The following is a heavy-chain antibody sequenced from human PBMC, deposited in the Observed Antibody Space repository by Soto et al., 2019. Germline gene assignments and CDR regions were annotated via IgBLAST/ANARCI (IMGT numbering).Heavy chain of an antibody. D-gene: IGHD2-2*01. CDR3: ARLGSLVVTAALFSDVLDP. CDR1: GGSISSYY. Sequence: PSETLSLTCTVSGGSISSYYWSWIRQPPGKGLEWIGYIYYSGSTNYNPSLKSRVTISVDTSKNQFSLKLSSVTAADTAVYYCARLGSLVVTAALFSDVLDPRGQGTLVTVSS. CDR2: IYYSGST. J-gene: IGHJ5*02. V-gene: IGHV4-59*08.